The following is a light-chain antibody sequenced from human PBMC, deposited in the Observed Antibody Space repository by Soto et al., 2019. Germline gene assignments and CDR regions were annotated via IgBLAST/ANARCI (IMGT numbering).Light chain of an antibody. Sequence: DIQMTQSPSTLSASVGDRVTITCRASQRFSSWWAWYQQKPGKAPKLLIYDASSLESGVPSRFSGSGSGTEFTLTISSLQPDDFATYYCQQYNSYSGTFGQGTKVEIK. CDR2: DAS. J-gene: IGKJ1*01. CDR1: QRFSSW. V-gene: IGKV1-5*01. CDR3: QQYNSYSGT.